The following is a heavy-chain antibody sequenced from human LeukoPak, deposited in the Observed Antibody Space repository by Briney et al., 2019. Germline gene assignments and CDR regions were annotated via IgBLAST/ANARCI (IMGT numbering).Heavy chain of an antibody. Sequence: GASVKVSCKASGYTFTSYDINWVRQATGQGLEWMGWMNPNSGNTGYAQKFQGRVTMTRNTSISTAYMELSSLRSDDTAVYYCARAQEQYYDFWSGYYFSGSPNDYWGQGTLVTVSS. V-gene: IGHV1-8*01. CDR3: ARAQEQYYDFWSGYYFSGSPNDY. CDR2: MNPNSGNT. J-gene: IGHJ4*02. D-gene: IGHD3-3*01. CDR1: GYTFTSYD.